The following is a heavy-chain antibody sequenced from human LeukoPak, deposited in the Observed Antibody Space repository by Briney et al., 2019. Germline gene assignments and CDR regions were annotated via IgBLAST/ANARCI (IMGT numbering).Heavy chain of an antibody. D-gene: IGHD3-10*01. CDR3: AKRADGSGDRNDY. Sequence: GGSLRLSCAASGFTFSSYGMHWVRQAPGKGLEWVAVISYDGSNKYYADSVKGRFTISRDNSKNTLYLQMNSLRAEDTAVYYCAKRADGSGDRNDYWGQGTLVTVSS. CDR2: ISYDGSNK. V-gene: IGHV3-30*18. CDR1: GFTFSSYG. J-gene: IGHJ4*02.